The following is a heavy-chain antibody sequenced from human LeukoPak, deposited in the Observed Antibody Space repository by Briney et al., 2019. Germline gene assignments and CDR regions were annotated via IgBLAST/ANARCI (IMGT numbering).Heavy chain of an antibody. D-gene: IGHD3-22*01. CDR3: AKEISGYDSSGYYFVEPFDY. J-gene: IGHJ4*02. CDR2: ISGSGGST. V-gene: IGHV3-23*01. Sequence: GGSLRLSCAASGFTFSSYSMSWVRQAPGKGLEWVSAISGSGGSTYYADSVKGRFTISRDNSKNTLYLQMNSLRAEDTAVYYCAKEISGYDSSGYYFVEPFDYWGQGTLVTVSS. CDR1: GFTFSSYS.